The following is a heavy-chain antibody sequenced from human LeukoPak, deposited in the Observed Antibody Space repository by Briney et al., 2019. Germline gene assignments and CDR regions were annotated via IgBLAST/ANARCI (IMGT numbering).Heavy chain of an antibody. V-gene: IGHV3-64*01. CDR2: ISTDGSKT. D-gene: IGHD6-19*01. CDR1: GFMFSDYA. CDR3: ARDKAYGALGWYFDYYDY. Sequence: GGSLRLSCVASGFMFSDYAMHWVRQAPGKGLEYVSAISTDGSKTSHANSVKGRFTISRDNSKNTLYLQMGSLRVEDMAVYYCARDKAYGALGWYFDYYDYWGQGTLVTVSS. J-gene: IGHJ4*02.